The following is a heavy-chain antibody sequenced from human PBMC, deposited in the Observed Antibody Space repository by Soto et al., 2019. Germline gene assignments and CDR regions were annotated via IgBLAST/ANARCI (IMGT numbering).Heavy chain of an antibody. D-gene: IGHD3-3*01. CDR1: GGSISSYY. J-gene: IGHJ3*02. CDR3: ARTVYDFWSGYRHDAFDI. Sequence: QVQLQESGPGLVKPSETLSLTCTVSGGSISSYYWSWIRQPPGKGLEWIGYIYYSGSTNYNPSLKSRVTIPVDTSKNQFSLKLSSVTAADTAVYYCARTVYDFWSGYRHDAFDIWGQGTMVTVSS. CDR2: IYYSGST. V-gene: IGHV4-59*08.